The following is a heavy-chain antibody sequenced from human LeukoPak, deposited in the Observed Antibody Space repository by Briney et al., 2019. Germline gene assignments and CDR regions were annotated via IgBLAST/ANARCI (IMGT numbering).Heavy chain of an antibody. D-gene: IGHD3-22*01. CDR1: GGSIGSYY. CDR2: IYDSGST. V-gene: IGHV4-59*01. J-gene: IGHJ3*02. Sequence: SETLSLTCTVSGGSIGSYYWSWIRQPPGKGLEWIGYIYDSGSTNYNPSLKSRVTISVDTSKDQFSLKLSSVTAADTAVYYCACLTTADAFDIWGQGTMVTVSS. CDR3: ACLTTADAFDI.